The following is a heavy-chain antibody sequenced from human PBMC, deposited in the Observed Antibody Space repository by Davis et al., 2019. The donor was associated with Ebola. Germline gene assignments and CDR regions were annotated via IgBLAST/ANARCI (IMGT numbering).Heavy chain of an antibody. CDR2: ISASSANI. CDR1: GLTFSRNA. D-gene: IGHD5-18*01. Sequence: GESLKISCAASGLTFSRNAMNWVRHVPGKGLEWVSYISASSANIRYADYVKGRFTVSRDNAKNSVYLQMNSLRAEDTAVYYCAREGPTWIQLWHDAFDIWGQGTMVTVSS. V-gene: IGHV3-48*01. J-gene: IGHJ3*02. CDR3: AREGPTWIQLWHDAFDI.